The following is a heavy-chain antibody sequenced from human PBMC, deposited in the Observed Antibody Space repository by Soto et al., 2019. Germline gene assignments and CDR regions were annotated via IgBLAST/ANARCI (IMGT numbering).Heavy chain of an antibody. CDR2: IYYSGST. D-gene: IGHD7-27*01. Sequence: SETLSLTCTVSGGSISSGGYYWSWIRQHPGKGLEWIGYIYYSGSTYYNPSLKSRVTISVDTSKNQFSLKLSSVTAADTAVYYCASSSPNGVGAFDIWGQGTMVTVSS. CDR3: ASSSPNGVGAFDI. J-gene: IGHJ3*02. CDR1: GGSISSGGYY. V-gene: IGHV4-31*03.